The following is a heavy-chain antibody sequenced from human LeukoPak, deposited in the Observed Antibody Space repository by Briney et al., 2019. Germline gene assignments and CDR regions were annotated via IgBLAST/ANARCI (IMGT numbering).Heavy chain of an antibody. CDR3: ARANDFWSGSDY. CDR1: GFTFSSYW. V-gene: IGHV3-7*01. Sequence: PGGSLRLSCAVSGFTFSSYWMNWVRQAPGKGLEWVASIGQDGGEKSYVDSVKGRFTISRDNTKNSLYLQMNSLRAEDTAVYFCARANDFWSGSDYWGQGTLVTVSS. CDR2: IGQDGGEK. J-gene: IGHJ4*02. D-gene: IGHD3-3*01.